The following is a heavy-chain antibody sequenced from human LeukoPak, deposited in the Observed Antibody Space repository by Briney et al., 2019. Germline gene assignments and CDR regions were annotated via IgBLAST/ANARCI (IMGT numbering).Heavy chain of an antibody. D-gene: IGHD5-24*01. CDR2: ISYDGSNK. CDR3: ATSPKLGRWLQTFGDY. V-gene: IGHV3-30*03. CDR1: GFTFSSYG. Sequence: PGRSLRLSCAASGFTFSSYGMHWVRQAPGKGLEWVAVISYDGSNKYYADSVKGRFTISRDNSKNTLYLQMNSLRAEDTAVYYCATSPKLGRWLQTFGDYWGQGTLVTVSS. J-gene: IGHJ4*02.